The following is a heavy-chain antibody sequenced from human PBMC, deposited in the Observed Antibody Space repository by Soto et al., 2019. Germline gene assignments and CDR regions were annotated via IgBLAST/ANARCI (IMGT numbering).Heavy chain of an antibody. J-gene: IGHJ5*02. D-gene: IGHD3-3*01. Sequence: SETLSLTCTVSGGSISSGGYYWSWIRQHPGKGLEWIGYIYYSGSTYYNPSLKSRVTISVDTSKNQFSLKLSSVTAADTAVYYCARGYSPRFLEWLLSDNWFDPWGQGTLVTVSS. V-gene: IGHV4-31*03. CDR3: ARGYSPRFLEWLLSDNWFDP. CDR2: IYYSGST. CDR1: GGSISSGGYY.